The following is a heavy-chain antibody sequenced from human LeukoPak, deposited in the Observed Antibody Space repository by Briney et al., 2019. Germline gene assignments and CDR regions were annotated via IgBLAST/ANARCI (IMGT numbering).Heavy chain of an antibody. CDR2: ISGSGGST. V-gene: IGHV3-23*01. D-gene: IGHD2-2*01. Sequence: PGGSLRLSCAASGFTFSSYAMSWVRQAPGKGLEWVSAISGSGGSTYYADSVKGRFTISRDNSKNTLYLQMNSLRAEDTAVYYCANEDIVVVPAAIPYYMNVWGKGTTVTVSS. CDR3: ANEDIVVVPAAIPYYMNV. J-gene: IGHJ6*03. CDR1: GFTFSSYA.